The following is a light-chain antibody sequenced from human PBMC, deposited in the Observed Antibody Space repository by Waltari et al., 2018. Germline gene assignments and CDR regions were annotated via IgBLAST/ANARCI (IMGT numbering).Light chain of an antibody. V-gene: IGLV2-14*03. J-gene: IGLJ3*02. CDR1: SSDVGGYNY. Sequence: QSALPPPASVSGSPGQSITISCTGTSSDVGGYNYVSWYQQHPGKAPKLMIYDVSNRPSGVSNRFSGSKSGNTASLTISGLQAEDEADYYCRSFTSSNSWVFGGGTKLTVL. CDR3: RSFTSSNSWV. CDR2: DVS.